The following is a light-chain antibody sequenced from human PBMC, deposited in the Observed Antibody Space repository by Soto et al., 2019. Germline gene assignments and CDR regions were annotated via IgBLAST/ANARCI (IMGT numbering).Light chain of an antibody. Sequence: QSVLTRPPSASGTPGQRVPISCSGSSFNIGSNPVNWYQQLPGTAPKLLIFSNNQRPSGVPDRFSGSKSGTSASLAISGLQSEDEADYYCAAWDDSLNGWVFGGGTKLTVL. V-gene: IGLV1-44*01. J-gene: IGLJ3*02. CDR2: SNN. CDR1: SFNIGSNP. CDR3: AAWDDSLNGWV.